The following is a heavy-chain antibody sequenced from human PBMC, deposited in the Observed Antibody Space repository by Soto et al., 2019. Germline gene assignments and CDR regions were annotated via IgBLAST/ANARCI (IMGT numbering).Heavy chain of an antibody. CDR2: IYYSGNT. Sequence: QVRLQEWGPGLVKPSQTLSLKCSVSGGSITTGGRYWSWIRQLPGKGLEWIGDIYYSGNTYYNASLKSRFTISVDAAKNQFSLKLSSVTAADTAVYYCAQALVFTGGDGFDIWGQGRLVTVSS. V-gene: IGHV4-31*02. D-gene: IGHD1-1*01. J-gene: IGHJ3*02. CDR3: AQALVFTGGDGFDI. CDR1: GGSITTGGRY.